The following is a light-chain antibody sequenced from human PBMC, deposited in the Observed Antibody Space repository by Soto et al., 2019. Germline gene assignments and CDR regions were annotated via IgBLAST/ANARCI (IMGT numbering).Light chain of an antibody. CDR2: GAS. Sequence: EIVLTQYPGTLSLSPGESATLSCRASQSFNSIYLAWYQQEPGQAPRLLIYGASSRATGIPDRLSGSGAGTYFTLTVSRLEPEDFGVYYCHQYDSWTFGKGTKVDIK. CDR1: QSFNSIY. J-gene: IGKJ1*01. V-gene: IGKV3-20*01. CDR3: HQYDSWT.